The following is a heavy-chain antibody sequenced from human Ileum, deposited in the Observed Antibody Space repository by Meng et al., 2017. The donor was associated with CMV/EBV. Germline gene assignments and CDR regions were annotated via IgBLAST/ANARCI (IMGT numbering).Heavy chain of an antibody. D-gene: IGHD6-13*01. Sequence: GESLKISCAASGFTFSSYAMSWVRQAPGKGLEWVSAISGSGGSTYYADSVKGRFTISRDNSKNTLYLQMNSLRAEDTAVYYCAREPTYSSGRYVNALDVWGQGTTVTVSS. CDR1: GFTFSSYA. CDR2: ISGSGGST. J-gene: IGHJ6*02. V-gene: IGHV3-23*01. CDR3: AREPTYSSGRYVNALDV.